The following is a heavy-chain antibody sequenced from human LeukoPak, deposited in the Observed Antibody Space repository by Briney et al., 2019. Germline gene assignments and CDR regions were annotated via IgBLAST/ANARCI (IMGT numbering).Heavy chain of an antibody. CDR2: INWNGGST. Sequence: RSGGSLRLSCAASGFTFDDYGMSWVRQAPGKGLEWVSGINWNGGSTGYADSVKGRFTISRDNAKNSLYLRMNSLRAEDTALYYCARDGEYCSSTSCYGYWGQGTLVTVSS. CDR1: GFTFDDYG. V-gene: IGHV3-20*04. D-gene: IGHD2-2*01. J-gene: IGHJ4*02. CDR3: ARDGEYCSSTSCYGY.